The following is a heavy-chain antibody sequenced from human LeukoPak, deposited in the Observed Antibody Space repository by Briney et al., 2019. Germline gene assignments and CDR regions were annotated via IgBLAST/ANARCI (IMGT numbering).Heavy chain of an antibody. CDR3: AREKTYYDILTGYYRDGFFDY. CDR1: GFTVSSNY. CDR2: IYSGGST. D-gene: IGHD3-9*01. J-gene: IGHJ4*02. V-gene: IGHV3-66*01. Sequence: GGSLRLSCAASGFTVSSNYMSWVRQAPGKGLEWVSVIYSGGSTYYADSVKGRFTISRDNSKNTLYLQMNSLRAEDTAVYYCAREKTYYDILTGYYRDGFFDYWGQGTLVTVSS.